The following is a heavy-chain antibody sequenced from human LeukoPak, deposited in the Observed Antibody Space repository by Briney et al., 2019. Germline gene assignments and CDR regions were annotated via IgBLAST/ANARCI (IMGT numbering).Heavy chain of an antibody. CDR1: GFTFSSYA. Sequence: GRTLRLSCAASGFTFSSYAMHWVRQAPGKGLEWVALIPYDGSNKYYADSVKGRFTISRDNSKNTLYPQMNSLRAEDTAVYYCAKDRTGQQLSHYYYYMDVWGKGTTVTISS. CDR2: IPYDGSNK. V-gene: IGHV3-30*04. J-gene: IGHJ6*03. D-gene: IGHD6-13*01. CDR3: AKDRTGQQLSHYYYYMDV.